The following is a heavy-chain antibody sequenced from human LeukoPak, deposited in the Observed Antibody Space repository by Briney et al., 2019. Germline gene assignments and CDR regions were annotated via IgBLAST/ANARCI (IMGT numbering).Heavy chain of an antibody. Sequence: ASVKVSCKASGYTFTSYYMHWVRQAPGQGLEWMGIINPSGGSTSYAQKFQGRVTITADESTSTAYMELSSLRSEDTAVYYCARGREWTSCYDWGQGTLVTVSS. CDR2: INPSGGST. CDR1: GYTFTSYY. J-gene: IGHJ4*02. CDR3: ARGREWTSCYD. V-gene: IGHV1-46*01. D-gene: IGHD2-2*01.